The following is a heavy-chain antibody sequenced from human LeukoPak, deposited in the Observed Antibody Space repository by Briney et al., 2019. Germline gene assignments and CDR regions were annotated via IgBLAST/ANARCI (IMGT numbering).Heavy chain of an antibody. CDR2: ISSSGSSI. V-gene: IGHV3-11*04. D-gene: IGHD6-13*01. CDR3: ARRPYSSSWYYFDY. J-gene: IGHJ4*02. CDR1: GFTVSNNY. Sequence: GGALRLSCAASGFTVSNNYMSWVRQAPGEGLEGVSYISSSGSSIFYADSVKGRFTISRDNAKNSLYLQMNSLRAEDTAVYYCARRPYSSSWYYFDYWGQGTLVTVSS.